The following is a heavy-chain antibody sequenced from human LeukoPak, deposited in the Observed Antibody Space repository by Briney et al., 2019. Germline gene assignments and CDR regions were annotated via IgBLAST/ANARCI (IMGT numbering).Heavy chain of an antibody. CDR2: IYYSGST. V-gene: IGHV4-59*02. Sequence: SETLSLTCTVSGGSVSSYYWSWIRQPPGKGLEWIGYIYYSGSTNYNPSLKSRVTISVDTSKNQFSLKLSSVTAADTAVYYCARDGFGYCSCGSCYGLDNWGQGTLVTVSS. J-gene: IGHJ4*02. CDR3: ARDGFGYCSCGSCYGLDN. CDR1: GGSVSSYY. D-gene: IGHD2-15*01.